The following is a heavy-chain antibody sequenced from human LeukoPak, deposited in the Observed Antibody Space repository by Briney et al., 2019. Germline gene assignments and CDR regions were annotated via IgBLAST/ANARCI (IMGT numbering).Heavy chain of an antibody. CDR1: GFTFSNAW. CDR3: TTVTAGY. V-gene: IGHV3-15*01. Sequence: GGSLRLSCAASGFTFSNAWMSWVREAPGKGLEWVGRIQSKTDGGTTDYAAPVKGRFTISRDDSKNTLYLQMNSLKTEDTAVYYCTTVTAGYWGQGTLVTVSS. D-gene: IGHD5-18*01. J-gene: IGHJ4*02. CDR2: IQSKTDGGTT.